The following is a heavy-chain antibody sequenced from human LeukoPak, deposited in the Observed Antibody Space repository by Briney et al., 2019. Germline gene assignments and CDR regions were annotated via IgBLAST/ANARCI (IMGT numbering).Heavy chain of an antibody. V-gene: IGHV3-23*01. CDR3: AKVAGYQPYYGMDV. CDR2: ISGSGGTT. Sequence: GGSLRLSCAASGFSFSSYAMSWVRQVPGKGLEWVSAISGSGGTTYYADSAKGRFTISRDNSKNTLYLQMDSLRAEDTAEYYCAKVAGYQPYYGMDVWGQETTVTVSS. J-gene: IGHJ6*02. D-gene: IGHD2-2*01. CDR1: GFSFSSYA.